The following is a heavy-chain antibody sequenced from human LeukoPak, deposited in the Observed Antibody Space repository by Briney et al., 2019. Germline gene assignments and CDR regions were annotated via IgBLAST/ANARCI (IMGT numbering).Heavy chain of an antibody. J-gene: IGHJ4*01. CDR1: GGSISSSSYY. D-gene: IGHD2-8*01. V-gene: IGHV4-39*01. CDR2: IYYSGST. Sequence: SETLSLTCTVSGGSISSSSYYWGWIRQPPGKGLEWIGSIYYSGSTYYNPSLKSRVTISVDTSKNQFSLKLSSVTAADTAVYYCARQPRYCTNGVCHRGFDYWGQGTLVTVSS. CDR3: ARQPRYCTNGVCHRGFDY.